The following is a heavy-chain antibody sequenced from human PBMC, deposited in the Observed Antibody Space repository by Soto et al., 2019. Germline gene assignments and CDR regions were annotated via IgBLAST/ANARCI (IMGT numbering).Heavy chain of an antibody. CDR2: TYYTGST. Sequence: SETLSLTCTVSGDSISSGDYYWSWIRQPPGKRLEWIGYTYYTGSTYYNPSLRSRVTMSVDTSKNQFSLKLSSVTAADTAVHYCAREGPFCSSTSCPNWFDRWGQGTVVTVSS. CDR1: GDSISSGDYY. V-gene: IGHV4-30-4*01. J-gene: IGHJ5*02. CDR3: AREGPFCSSTSCPNWFDR. D-gene: IGHD2-2*01.